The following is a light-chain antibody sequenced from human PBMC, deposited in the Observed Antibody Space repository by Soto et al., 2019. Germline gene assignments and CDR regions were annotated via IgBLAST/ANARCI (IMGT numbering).Light chain of an antibody. CDR2: DAS. V-gene: IGKV3-15*01. Sequence: EIVLIQSPATLSLSPGERATLSCRASQSVGSYLAWYQHKPGQAPRLLISDASTRATGIPARFSGSGSGTEFTLTISSLQSEDFAVYYCQQYNNWPPKTFGQGTKVDIK. CDR3: QQYNNWPPKT. J-gene: IGKJ1*01. CDR1: QSVGSY.